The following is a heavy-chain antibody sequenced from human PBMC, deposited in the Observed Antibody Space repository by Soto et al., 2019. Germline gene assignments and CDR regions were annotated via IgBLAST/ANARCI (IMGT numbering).Heavy chain of an antibody. Sequence: ASVKVSCKASGYTFTSYGISWVRQAPGQGLEWMGWISAYNGNTNYARKLQGRVTMTTDTSTSTAYMELRSLRSDDTAVYYCARELRYFDWLSNWFDPWGQGTLVTVAS. CDR3: ARELRYFDWLSNWFDP. CDR2: ISAYNGNT. V-gene: IGHV1-18*01. J-gene: IGHJ5*02. D-gene: IGHD3-9*01. CDR1: GYTFTSYG.